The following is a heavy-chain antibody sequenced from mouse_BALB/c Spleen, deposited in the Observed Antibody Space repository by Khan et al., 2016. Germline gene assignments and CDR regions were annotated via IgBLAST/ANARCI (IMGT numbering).Heavy chain of an antibody. D-gene: IGHD1-1*01. CDR1: GYTFTSYW. J-gene: IGHJ2*01. CDR2: IYPGDGDT. V-gene: IGHV1-87*01. Sequence: QIQLVQSGAELARPGASVKLSCKASGYTFTSYWMQWVKQRPGQGLEWIGAIYPGDGDTRYTQKFKGKATLTADKSSSTVYMQLSSLASEDSAVYYCASYYGSSYDYFDYWGQGTTLTVSS. CDR3: ASYYGSSYDYFDY.